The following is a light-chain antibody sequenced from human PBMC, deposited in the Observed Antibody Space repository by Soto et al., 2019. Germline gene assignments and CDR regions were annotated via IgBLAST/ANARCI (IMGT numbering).Light chain of an antibody. Sequence: QSVLTQPPSASGTPGQRVTIACSGTTSNIKSNYVHWYQQLPGTAPQLLIYRTNQRPSGVPDRFSASKSGTSASLAISGLQSEDEADYYCAAWDDSLTGWVFGGGTKLTVL. CDR1: TSNIKSNY. CDR2: RTN. J-gene: IGLJ3*02. CDR3: AAWDDSLTGWV. V-gene: IGLV1-47*01.